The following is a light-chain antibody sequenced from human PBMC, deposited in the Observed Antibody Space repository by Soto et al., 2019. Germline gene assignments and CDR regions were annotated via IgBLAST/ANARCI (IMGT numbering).Light chain of an antibody. Sequence: DSVMTQSPDSLAVSLGERATINCKSSPSVFYSSNNKHYLAWYQQTPGQPHKLLIYCAATREAGVPDRVSGSGFGTDFTLTISSLQADDVAVDYCQQYYSTPVTVGKGTKVEIK. CDR3: QQYYSTPVT. V-gene: IGKV4-1*01. CDR1: PSVFYSSNNKHY. J-gene: IGKJ1*01. CDR2: CAA.